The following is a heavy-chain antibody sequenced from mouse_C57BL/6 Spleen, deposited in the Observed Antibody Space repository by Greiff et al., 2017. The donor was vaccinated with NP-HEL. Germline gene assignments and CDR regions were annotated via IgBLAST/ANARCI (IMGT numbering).Heavy chain of an antibody. CDR3: ARQYFDV. V-gene: IGHV1-59*01. CDR1: GYTFTSYW. Sequence: VQLQQPGAELVRPGTSVKLSCKASGYTFTSYWMHWVKQRPGQGLEWIGVIDPSDSYTNYNQKFKGKATLTVDTSSSTAYMQLSSLTSEDSAVYYCARQYFDVWGTGTTVTVSS. J-gene: IGHJ1*03. CDR2: IDPSDSYT.